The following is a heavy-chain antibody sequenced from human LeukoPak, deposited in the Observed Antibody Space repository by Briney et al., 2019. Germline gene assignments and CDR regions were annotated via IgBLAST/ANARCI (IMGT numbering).Heavy chain of an antibody. CDR3: TTEGIVVVIAMDY. V-gene: IGHV3-15*01. J-gene: IGHJ4*02. CDR1: GFTFSTAW. Sequence: GGSLRLSCVASGFTFSTAWMSWLRQAPGKGREWVGRIKSNSDGGTTDYAASVKGRFTISRDDSKNTVYLQMNSLKTEDTAVYYCTTEGIVVVIAMDYWGQGTLVTVSS. D-gene: IGHD2-21*01. CDR2: IKSNSDGGTT.